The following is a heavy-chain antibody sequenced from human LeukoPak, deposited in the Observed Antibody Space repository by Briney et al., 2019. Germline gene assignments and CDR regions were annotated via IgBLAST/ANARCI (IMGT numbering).Heavy chain of an antibody. V-gene: IGHV1-8*01. D-gene: IGHD5-18*01. CDR2: MNPNSGNT. J-gene: IGHJ4*02. CDR3: ARGRGYSYGIDY. Sequence: ASVKVSCKASGYTFTSYDINWVRQATGQGLEWMGWMNPNSGNTGYAQKFQGRVTMTRNTSISTAYMELSSLRSEDTAVYYCARGRGYSYGIDYRGQGTLVTVSS. CDR1: GYTFTSYD.